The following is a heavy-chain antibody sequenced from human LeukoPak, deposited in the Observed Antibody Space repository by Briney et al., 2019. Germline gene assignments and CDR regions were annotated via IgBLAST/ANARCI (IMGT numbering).Heavy chain of an antibody. D-gene: IGHD1-26*01. V-gene: IGHV1-69*13. CDR3: ARGPTKHYNGSPSEYGFDY. CDR2: IIPIFGTA. Sequence: SVKVSCKASGGTFSSYAISWVRQAPGQGLEWMGGIIPIFGTANYAQKFQGRVTITADESTSTAYMELSSLRSEDTAVYYCARGPTKHYNGSPSEYGFDYWGQGTLVTVSS. CDR1: GGTFSSYA. J-gene: IGHJ4*02.